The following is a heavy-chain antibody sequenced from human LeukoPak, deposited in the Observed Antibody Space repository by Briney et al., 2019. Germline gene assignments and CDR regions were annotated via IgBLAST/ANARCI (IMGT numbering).Heavy chain of an antibody. Sequence: TSETLSLTCTVSGGSISSGGYYWSWIRQHPGKGLEWIGYIYYSGSTYYNPSLKSRVTISVDTSKNQFSLKLSSVTAADTAVYYCATDDYWADPYYYGMDVWGQGTTVTVSS. D-gene: IGHD4-11*01. CDR1: GGSISSGGYY. CDR3: ATDDYWADPYYYGMDV. CDR2: IYYSGST. V-gene: IGHV4-31*03. J-gene: IGHJ6*02.